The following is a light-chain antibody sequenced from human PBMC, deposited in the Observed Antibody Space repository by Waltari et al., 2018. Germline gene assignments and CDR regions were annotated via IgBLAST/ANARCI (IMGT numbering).Light chain of an antibody. CDR3: AAWDDSLSGVV. CDR1: SSNIGRNY. CDR2: RNN. V-gene: IGLV1-47*01. J-gene: IGLJ2*01. Sequence: QSVLTQPPSASGTPGQRVTISCSGSSSNIGRNYVSWSQQPPGTAPKLLIYRNNQRPSGVPGRFSGSKSGTSASLAISGLRSEDEADYYCAAWDDSLSGVVFGGGTKLTVL.